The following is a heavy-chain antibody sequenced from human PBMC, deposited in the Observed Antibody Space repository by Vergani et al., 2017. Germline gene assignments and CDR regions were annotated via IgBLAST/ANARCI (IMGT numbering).Heavy chain of an antibody. D-gene: IGHD3-10*01. V-gene: IGHV3-43*01. CDR2: ISWDGGST. Sequence: EVQLVESGGVVVQPGGSLRLSCAASGFTFDDYTMHWVRQAPGKGLEWVSLISWDGGSTYYADSVKGRFTISRDNSKNSLYLQMNSLRTEDTALYYCAKDIGGSGSPPQYYFDYWGQGTLVTVSS. CDR3: AKDIGGSGSPPQYYFDY. CDR1: GFTFDDYT. J-gene: IGHJ4*02.